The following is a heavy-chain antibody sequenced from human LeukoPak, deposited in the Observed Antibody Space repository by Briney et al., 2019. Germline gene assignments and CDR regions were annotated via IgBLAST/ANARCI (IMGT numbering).Heavy chain of an antibody. Sequence: PSETLSLTCAVSGGSFSGYYWTWIRQPPGKGLEWIGEINHSGSTNYNPSLKSRVTISVDTSKNQFSLKLSSVTAADTAVYYCARAGGDYYDSSGYGRFDYWGQGTLVTVSS. CDR1: GGSFSGYY. D-gene: IGHD3-22*01. V-gene: IGHV4-34*01. CDR3: ARAGGDYYDSSGYGRFDY. J-gene: IGHJ4*02. CDR2: INHSGST.